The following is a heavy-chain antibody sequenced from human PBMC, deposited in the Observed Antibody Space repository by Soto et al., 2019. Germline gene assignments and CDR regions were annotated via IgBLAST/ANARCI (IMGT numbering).Heavy chain of an antibody. CDR3: ARGGISHWAYFYYMDV. V-gene: IGHV4-34*01. J-gene: IGHJ6*03. CDR1: GGTLSDYF. Sequence: SETLSLSCVVSGGTLSDYFWRWSRQPPGMALEWIGEINHLGSINYNPSLKSRVTMSVDTSKNQFSLTLNSVTAADTATYYCARGGISHWAYFYYMDVWDRGTTVS. CDR2: INHLGSI. D-gene: IGHD2-21*01.